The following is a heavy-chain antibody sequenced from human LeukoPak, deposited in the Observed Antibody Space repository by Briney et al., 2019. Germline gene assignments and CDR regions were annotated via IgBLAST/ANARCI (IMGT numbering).Heavy chain of an antibody. V-gene: IGHV3-21*01. Sequence: PGGSLRLSCAASGFTFSNAWMNWVRQAPGKGLEWVASISRNSTYIHYADSVKGRFTISRDNARNSLFLQMNSLRAEDTAIYYCASDEGNYFDYWGQGTLVTVSS. J-gene: IGHJ4*02. CDR2: ISRNSTYI. CDR1: GFTFSNAW. CDR3: ASDEGNYFDY.